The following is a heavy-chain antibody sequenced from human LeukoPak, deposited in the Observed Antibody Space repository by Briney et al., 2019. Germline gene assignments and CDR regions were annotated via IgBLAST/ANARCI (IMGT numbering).Heavy chain of an antibody. J-gene: IGHJ4*02. CDR1: GFSSTVYA. Sequence: GGSLRLSCPPSGFSSTVYAISWDRHAPGKGMEWDSGISGSGSATYYADSVKGRFTISRDNSKNTLYLQMNSLRAEDTAIYYCVRDLWFGRNLEFWGQGTLVTVSS. CDR2: ISGSGSAT. D-gene: IGHD3-10*01. CDR3: VRDLWFGRNLEF. V-gene: IGHV3-23*01.